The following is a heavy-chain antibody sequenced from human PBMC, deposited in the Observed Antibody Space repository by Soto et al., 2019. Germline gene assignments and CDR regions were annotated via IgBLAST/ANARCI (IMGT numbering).Heavy chain of an antibody. Sequence: PSETLSLTCTVSGVSISSSSYYWGWIRQPPGKGLEWIGSIYYSGSTYYNPSLKSRVTISVDTSKNQFSLKLSSVTAADTAVYYCARQEQSSGWYAYRFDPWGQGTLVTVSS. D-gene: IGHD6-19*01. V-gene: IGHV4-39*01. CDR2: IYYSGST. CDR1: GVSISSSSYY. J-gene: IGHJ5*02. CDR3: ARQEQSSGWYAYRFDP.